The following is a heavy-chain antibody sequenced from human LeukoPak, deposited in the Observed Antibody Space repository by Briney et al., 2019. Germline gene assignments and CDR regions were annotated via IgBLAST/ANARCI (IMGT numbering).Heavy chain of an antibody. V-gene: IGHV3-30*04. Sequence: GRSLRLSCAASGFTFSSYAMHWVRQAPGKGREWVADISYDGSNKYYADSVQGRFTISRDNSKNTLYLPMNSLRAEDTAVYYCARAEGYPHYYFDYWGQGTLVTVSS. CDR3: ARAEGYPHYYFDY. CDR1: GFTFSSYA. D-gene: IGHD5-18*01. J-gene: IGHJ4*02. CDR2: ISYDGSNK.